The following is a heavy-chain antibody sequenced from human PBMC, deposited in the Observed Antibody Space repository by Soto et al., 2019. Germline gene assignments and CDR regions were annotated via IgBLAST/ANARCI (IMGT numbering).Heavy chain of an antibody. CDR2: IIPIFGTA. J-gene: IGHJ6*02. Sequence: SVKVSCKTSGGTFSRHAISWVRQAPGHGLEWMGGIIPIFGTANYAQKFQGRVTITADESTSTAYMELSNLRSEDTAVYYCARDGIINIWPYYFGMDVWGQGTTVTVSS. CDR1: GGTFSRHA. V-gene: IGHV1-69*13. CDR3: ARDGIINIWPYYFGMDV. D-gene: IGHD3-9*01.